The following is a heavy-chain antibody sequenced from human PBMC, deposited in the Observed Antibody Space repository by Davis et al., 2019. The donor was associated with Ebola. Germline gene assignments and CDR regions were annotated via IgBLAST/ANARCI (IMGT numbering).Heavy chain of an antibody. Sequence: GESLKISCAASGFTFSSYCMHWVRQAPGRGLVWVSRTCPDGSNTIYADPVKGRFTISRANAKNTLYLQMNSLRAEDTAVYYCAKGDDSSGYYSAFDIWGQGTMVTVSS. J-gene: IGHJ3*02. CDR1: GFTFSSYC. CDR3: AKGDDSSGYYSAFDI. CDR2: TCPDGSNT. D-gene: IGHD3-22*01. V-gene: IGHV3-74*01.